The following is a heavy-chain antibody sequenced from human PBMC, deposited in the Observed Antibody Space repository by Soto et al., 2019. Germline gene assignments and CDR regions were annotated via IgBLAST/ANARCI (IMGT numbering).Heavy chain of an antibody. V-gene: IGHV3-74*01. CDR1: GFIFNNYW. J-gene: IGHJ4*02. Sequence: EVQMVESGGGLVQPGGSLRLSCAASGFIFNNYWMHWVRQVPGKGLMWVSRIQSDGSSIDYADSVKGRFTISRDNAKNTVYLQMNSLRVEDTAVYYCARSGRSDHWGQGTLVTVSS. CDR3: ARSGRSDH. D-gene: IGHD3-3*01. CDR2: IQSDGSSI.